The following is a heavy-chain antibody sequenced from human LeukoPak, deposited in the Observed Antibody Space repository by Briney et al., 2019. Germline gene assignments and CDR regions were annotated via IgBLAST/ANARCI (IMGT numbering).Heavy chain of an antibody. CDR2: IHTSGST. J-gene: IGHJ4*02. V-gene: IGHV4-4*09. CDR3: ANSYDGKIVPFDN. D-gene: IGHD4-23*01. Sequence: SETLSLTCTVPDGSVSNSFWNWVRQPPGKGLEWIAYIHTSGSTNYNPAFKSRVTLSVDTSKSQFSLRLNSVTASDTAVYYCANSYDGKIVPFDNWGQGTLVTVSS. CDR1: DGSVSNSF.